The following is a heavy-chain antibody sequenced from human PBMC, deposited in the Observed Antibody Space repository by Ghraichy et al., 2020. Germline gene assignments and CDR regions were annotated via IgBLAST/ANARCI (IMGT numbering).Heavy chain of an antibody. J-gene: IGHJ5*02. V-gene: IGHV3-23*01. Sequence: GESLNISCAASGFTFNNYAMSWVRQAPGKGLEWVSVITGRGGDTYYADSVKGRFTISRDNFKNTLYLQMNSLRAEDTAIYYCAKDRSTIFYDWFDPWGQGTLVTVSS. CDR3: AKDRSTIFYDWFDP. CDR1: GFTFNNYA. CDR2: ITGRGGDT. D-gene: IGHD3-9*01.